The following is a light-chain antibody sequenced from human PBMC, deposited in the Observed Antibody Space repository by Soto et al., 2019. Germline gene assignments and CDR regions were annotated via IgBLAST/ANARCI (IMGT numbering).Light chain of an antibody. CDR2: EAF. Sequence: DIQMTQSPSILSASIGDRVTVTCRASQSINNWLAWYQHKPGKAPRLLIYEAFSLENGVPSRFGGSGSGTEFTLTISDLQPDDFATYYCQQYKSPPWTFGQGTKVDIK. CDR1: QSINNW. J-gene: IGKJ1*01. CDR3: QQYKSPPWT. V-gene: IGKV1-5*03.